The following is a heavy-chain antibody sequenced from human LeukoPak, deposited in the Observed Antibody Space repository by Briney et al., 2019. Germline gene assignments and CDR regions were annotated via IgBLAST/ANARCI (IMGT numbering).Heavy chain of an antibody. CDR2: INHSGST. Sequence: PSETLSLTCAVYGGSFSGYYWSWIRQPPGKGLEWIGEINHSGSTNYNPSLKSRVTISVDTSKNQFSLKLSSVTAADTAVYYCARLDRPPYYYYYYMDVWGKGTTVTISS. J-gene: IGHJ6*03. CDR3: ARLDRPPYYYYYYMDV. D-gene: IGHD3-22*01. V-gene: IGHV4-34*01. CDR1: GGSFSGYY.